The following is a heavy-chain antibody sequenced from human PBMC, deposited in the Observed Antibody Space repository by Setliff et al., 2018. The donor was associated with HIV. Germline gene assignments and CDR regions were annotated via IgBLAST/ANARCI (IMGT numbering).Heavy chain of an antibody. CDR1: GYSISSGCY. CDR3: ARGPATLRHNWFDP. V-gene: IGHV4-38-2*02. CDR2: IYHSGST. Sequence: SETLSLTCTVSGYSISSGCYWGWIRQPPGKGLEWIGNIYHSGSTYYNPSLKSRVTISVDTSKNQFSLKLSSVTAADTAVYFCARGPATLRHNWFDPWGQGTLVTVSS. J-gene: IGHJ5*02. D-gene: IGHD2-21*01.